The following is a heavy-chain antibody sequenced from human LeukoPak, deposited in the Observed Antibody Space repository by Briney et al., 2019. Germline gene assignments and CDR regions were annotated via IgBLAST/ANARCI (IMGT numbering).Heavy chain of an antibody. CDR2: IYYSGST. V-gene: IGHV4-59*08. CDR3: ARHIGPSTSYCYGMDV. Sequence: PSETLSLTCTVSGGSISSYYWSWIRQPPGEGLEWIGYIYYSGSTKYNPSLKSRVTISVDTPKNQFFLDLSSVTAADTAAYYCARHIGPSTSYCYGMDVWGQGTTVTVSS. D-gene: IGHD1-26*01. J-gene: IGHJ6*02. CDR1: GGSISSYY.